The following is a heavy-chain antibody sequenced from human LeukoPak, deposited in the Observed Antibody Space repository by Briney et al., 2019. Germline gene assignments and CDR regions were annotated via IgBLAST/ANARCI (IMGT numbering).Heavy chain of an antibody. V-gene: IGHV3-11*04. J-gene: IGHJ5*02. D-gene: IGHD2-15*01. CDR3: ARDSNIVVVVAATKTNWFDP. Sequence: GGSLRLSCAASGFTFSDYYMSWIRQAPGKGLEWVSYISSSGSTIYYADPVKGRFTISGDNAKNSLYLQMNSLRAEDTAVYYCARDSNIVVVVAATKTNWFDPWGQGTLVTVSS. CDR1: GFTFSDYY. CDR2: ISSSGSTI.